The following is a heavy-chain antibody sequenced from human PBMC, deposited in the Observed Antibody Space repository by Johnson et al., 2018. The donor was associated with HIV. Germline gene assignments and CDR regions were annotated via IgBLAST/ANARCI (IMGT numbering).Heavy chain of an antibody. D-gene: IGHD4-11*01. CDR3: AKDSTESDAFDI. V-gene: IGHV3-23*04. CDR2: ISGSGGST. J-gene: IGHJ3*02. Sequence: VQLVESGGGVVQPGGSLRLSCAASGFTFSSYAMSWVRQAPGQGLEWVSAISGSGGSTYYADPVKGRFTISRDNSKNTLYLQMNSLGAEDTAVYYCAKDSTESDAFDIWGQGTMVTVSS. CDR1: GFTFSSYA.